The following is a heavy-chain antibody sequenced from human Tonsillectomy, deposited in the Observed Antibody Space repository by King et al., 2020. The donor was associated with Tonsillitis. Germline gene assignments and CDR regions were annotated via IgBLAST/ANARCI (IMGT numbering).Heavy chain of an antibody. D-gene: IGHD3-22*01. Sequence: VQLVESGGGLVQPGRSLRLSCAASGFTFDDYAMHWVRQAPGKGLEWVSGTSWNSGSIGYADSVKGRFTISGDNAKNSLYLQMNSLRAEDTALYYCAKETKGYYDSSGYYYFFDYWGQGTLVTVSS. CDR2: TSWNSGSI. CDR1: GFTFDDYA. V-gene: IGHV3-9*01. J-gene: IGHJ4*02. CDR3: AKETKGYYDSSGYYYFFDY.